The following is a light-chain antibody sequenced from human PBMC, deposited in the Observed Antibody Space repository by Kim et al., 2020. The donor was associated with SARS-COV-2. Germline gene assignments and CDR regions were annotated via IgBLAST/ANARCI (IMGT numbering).Light chain of an antibody. J-gene: IGLJ2*01. V-gene: IGLV1-47*02. CDR3: AAWDDSLSGPV. Sequence: QPVLTQPPSASGTPGQRVTISCSGSSSNIGSNYVYWYQQLPGTAPKLLIYSNNQRPSGVPDRFSGSKSGTSVSLAISELRSEDEGDYYCAAWDDSLSGPVFGGGTQLTVL. CDR2: SNN. CDR1: SSNIGSNY.